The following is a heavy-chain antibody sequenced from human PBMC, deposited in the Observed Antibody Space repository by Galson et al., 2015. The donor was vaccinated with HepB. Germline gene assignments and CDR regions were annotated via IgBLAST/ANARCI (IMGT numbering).Heavy chain of an antibody. J-gene: IGHJ5*02. D-gene: IGHD2-2*01. CDR2: IIPIFGTA. CDR1: GGTFSRYA. Sequence: SVKVSCKASGGTFSRYAISWVRQAPGQGLEWMGGIIPIFGTANYAQKFQGRVTITADESTSTAYMELSSLRSEDTAVYYCARPNTMDCSSTSCYPGGWFDPWGQGTLVTVSS. V-gene: IGHV1-69*13. CDR3: ARPNTMDCSSTSCYPGGWFDP.